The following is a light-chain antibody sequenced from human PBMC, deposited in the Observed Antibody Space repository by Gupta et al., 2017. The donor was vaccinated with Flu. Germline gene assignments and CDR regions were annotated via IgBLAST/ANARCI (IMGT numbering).Light chain of an antibody. J-gene: IGLJ3*02. Sequence: VFTPPPSASGTPGQRVTISCSGGRSNIGRHAVHWYQQVPGTAPKLLIYRDSQRPSGVPDRFSGSKSGTSASLAIFGLRSEDEADYYCATCDGSLGGHVLFGGGTTVTVL. CDR3: ATCDGSLGGHVL. CDR2: RDS. V-gene: IGLV1-47*01. CDR1: RSNIGRHA.